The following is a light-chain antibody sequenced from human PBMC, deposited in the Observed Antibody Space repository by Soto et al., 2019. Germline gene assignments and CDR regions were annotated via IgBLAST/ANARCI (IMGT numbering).Light chain of an antibody. V-gene: IGKV1-5*01. CDR1: QSIRYW. CDR3: QQYNILST. CDR2: DAS. Sequence: ILLTQTPSSLSASLGDRVTITCRASQSIRYWLAWYQQKPGKAPKLLIYDASTLESGVPTRFSGSGSGTEFTLTISSLHPDDFATYYCQQYNILSTFAQGTKVDI. J-gene: IGKJ1*01.